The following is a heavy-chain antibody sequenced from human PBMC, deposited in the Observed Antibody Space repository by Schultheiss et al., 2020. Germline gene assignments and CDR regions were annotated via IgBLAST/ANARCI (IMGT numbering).Heavy chain of an antibody. D-gene: IGHD2-8*02. Sequence: GGSLRLSCAASGFTVSSNYMSWVRQAPGKGLEWVSVIYSGGSTYYADSVKGRFTISRDNSKNTLYLQMNSLRAEDTAVYYCATTMEVYEWDYYYYGMDVWGQGTTVTVSS. CDR2: IYSGGST. CDR3: ATTMEVYEWDYYYYGMDV. CDR1: GFTVSSNY. J-gene: IGHJ6*02. V-gene: IGHV3-53*05.